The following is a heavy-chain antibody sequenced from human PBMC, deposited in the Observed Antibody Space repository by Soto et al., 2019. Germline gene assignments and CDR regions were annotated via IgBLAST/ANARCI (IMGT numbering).Heavy chain of an antibody. D-gene: IGHD3-9*01. CDR2: IYRSGTS. CDR1: GGSISSGGYY. J-gene: IGHJ4*02. V-gene: IGHV4-31*03. Sequence: QVQLQESGPGLVKPSQTLSLTCTVSGGSISSGGYYWIWIRQHPGKGLEWIGYIYRSGTSYYNPCLKSRVTMSVDTSNNQFSLNVSSVAAADTAVYYCARALSSDDILDSWGQGTQVTVSS. CDR3: ARALSSDDILDS.